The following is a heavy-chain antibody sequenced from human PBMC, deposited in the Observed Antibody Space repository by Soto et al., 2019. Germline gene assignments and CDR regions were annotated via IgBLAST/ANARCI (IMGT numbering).Heavy chain of an antibody. CDR2: IKQDGSEK. CDR3: ARDSYDYAWGSYRYSSYYFDY. CDR1: GFTFRSYW. D-gene: IGHD3-16*02. J-gene: IGHJ4*02. V-gene: IGHV3-7*01. Sequence: PGGSLRLSCAASGFTFRSYWMSWVRQAPGKGLEWVANIKQDGSEKYYVDSVKGRFTISRDNAKNSLYLQMNRLRAEDTAVYYCARDSYDYAWGSYRYSSYYFDYWGQGTPVTVSS.